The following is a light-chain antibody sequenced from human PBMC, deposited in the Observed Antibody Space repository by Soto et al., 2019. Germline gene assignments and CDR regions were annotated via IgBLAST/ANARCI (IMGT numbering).Light chain of an antibody. Sequence: EIVLTQSPGTLSLSPGERATLSCRASQSVSSSYLAWYQQKPGQAPRLLIYGASSRATGIPDRFSGSGSGTDFTLTISRLEPEDFAGYYCQQYGSSQITFGQGTRLEIK. CDR1: QSVSSSY. V-gene: IGKV3-20*01. CDR3: QQYGSSQIT. J-gene: IGKJ5*01. CDR2: GAS.